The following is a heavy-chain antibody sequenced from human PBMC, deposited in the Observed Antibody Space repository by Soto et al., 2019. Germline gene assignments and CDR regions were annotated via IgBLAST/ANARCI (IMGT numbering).Heavy chain of an antibody. CDR3: LRVTYDSGDD. D-gene: IGHD3-3*01. CDR1: GFSISSVYY. CDR2: IFHSGTT. J-gene: IGHJ4*02. Sequence: PXEILSVPWSVAGFSISSVYYGGWIRQPPGKGLEWIGSIFHSGTTHYNPSLKSRVTISVETSKNEFSLKLTSVTAADAAVNYGLRVTYDSGDDWGQGTLVTVPS. V-gene: IGHV4-38-2*02.